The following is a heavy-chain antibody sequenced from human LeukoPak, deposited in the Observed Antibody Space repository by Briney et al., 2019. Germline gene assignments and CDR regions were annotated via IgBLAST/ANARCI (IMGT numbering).Heavy chain of an antibody. V-gene: IGHV3-64*01. CDR3: ARGASIMATSSY. J-gene: IGHJ4*02. CDR2: ISSNGGST. D-gene: IGHD5-24*01. Sequence: PGGSLRLSCAASGFTFSSYAMHWVRQAPGKGLEYVSAISSNGGSTHYANSVKGRFTISRDNSKNTLYLQMCSLRAEDSVVYYCARGASIMATSSYWGQGTLVTVSS. CDR1: GFTFSSYA.